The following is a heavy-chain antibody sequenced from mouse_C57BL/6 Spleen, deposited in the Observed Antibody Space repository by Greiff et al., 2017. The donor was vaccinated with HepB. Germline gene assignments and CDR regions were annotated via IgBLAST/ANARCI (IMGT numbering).Heavy chain of an antibody. Sequence: QVTLKVSGPGLLQSSQTLSLTCSFSGFSLSTSAMGVSWIRQPSGKGLEWLAPSYWDDDKRYNPSLKRRRTIAKDTSRNQVFLKITSVDTADTATYYCARTRDAMDYWGQGTSVTVSS. J-gene: IGHJ4*01. CDR2: SYWDDDK. CDR3: ARTRDAMDY. CDR1: GFSLSTSAMG. V-gene: IGHV8-12*01.